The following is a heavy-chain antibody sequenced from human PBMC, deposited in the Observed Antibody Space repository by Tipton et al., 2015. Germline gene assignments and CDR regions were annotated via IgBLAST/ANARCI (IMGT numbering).Heavy chain of an antibody. D-gene: IGHD4-17*01. J-gene: IGHJ3*02. Sequence: VQLVQSGAEVKKPGASVKVSCKASGYTFTSYYMYWVRQAPGQGLEWMGVINPSGGSTNYAQKFQGRVTMTRDSSTSTVYMELSSLRSEDTAVYYCARDQRDYGDYMDAFDIWGQGTMVTVSS. V-gene: IGHV1-46*01. CDR2: INPSGGST. CDR3: ARDQRDYGDYMDAFDI. CDR1: GYTFTSYY.